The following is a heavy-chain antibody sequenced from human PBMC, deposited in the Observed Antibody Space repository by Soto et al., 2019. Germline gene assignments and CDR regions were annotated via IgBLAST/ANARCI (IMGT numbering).Heavy chain of an antibody. D-gene: IGHD1-26*01. Sequence: EVQLVESGGGLVKPGGSLRLSCAAAGFTFSNAWMSWVRQAPGKGLEWVGRIKSKTDGGTTDYAAPVKGRFTSSRDDSKNTLYLKMNSLKTEDTAVYYCTTGPHTSGSLNIWGQGTLVTVSS. CDR1: GFTFSNAW. CDR3: TTGPHTSGSLNI. CDR2: IKSKTDGGTT. V-gene: IGHV3-15*01. J-gene: IGHJ4*02.